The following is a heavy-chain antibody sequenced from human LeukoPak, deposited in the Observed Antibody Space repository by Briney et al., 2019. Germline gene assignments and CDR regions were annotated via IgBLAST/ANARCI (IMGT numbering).Heavy chain of an antibody. CDR2: ISAYSGNT. D-gene: IGHD4-17*01. J-gene: IGHJ3*02. Sequence: ASVTVSCMASGYTFTSYGISWVRQAPGQGLEWMGWISAYSGNTNLAQQLQGRVAMTTDTSTSTAYMELRSLRSDDTAVYYCARGYGKPRGAFDIWGQGTMVTVSS. CDR3: ARGYGKPRGAFDI. V-gene: IGHV1-18*01. CDR1: GYTFTSYG.